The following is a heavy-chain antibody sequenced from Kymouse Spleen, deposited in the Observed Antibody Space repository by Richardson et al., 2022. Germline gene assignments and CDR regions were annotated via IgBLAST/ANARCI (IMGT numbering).Heavy chain of an antibody. Sequence: EVQLVESGGGLVQPGGSLRLSCAASGFTFSSYWMHWVRQAPGKGLVWVSRINSDGSSTSYADSVKGRFTISRDNAKNTLYLQMNSLRAEDTAVYYCARVTMVRGVIILFDYWGQGTLVTVSS. D-gene: IGHD3-10*01. V-gene: IGHV3-74*01. CDR3: ARVTMVRGVIILFDY. CDR2: INSDGSST. J-gene: IGHJ4*02. CDR1: GFTFSSYW.